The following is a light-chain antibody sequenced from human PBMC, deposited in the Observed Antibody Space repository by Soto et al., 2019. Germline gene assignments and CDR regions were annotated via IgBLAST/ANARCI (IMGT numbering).Light chain of an antibody. J-gene: IGKJ1*01. CDR3: QQYGRPWWT. Sequence: ECRTRCCRSSQSVSSSYLAWYQQKPGQAPRPLIYGASSRATGIPDRFSGSGSGTHFTLASSRLEPEYSAVYSRQQYGRPWWTCGQGTKVDIK. CDR2: GAS. V-gene: IGKV3-20*01. CDR1: QSVSSSY.